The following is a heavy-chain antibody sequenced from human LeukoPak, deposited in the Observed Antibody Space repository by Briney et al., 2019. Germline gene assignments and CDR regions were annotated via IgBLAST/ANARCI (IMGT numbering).Heavy chain of an antibody. D-gene: IGHD6-13*01. CDR3: ARERGYSSSPLDY. CDR1: GGSISSYY. J-gene: IGHJ4*02. Sequence: SETLSLTCTVSGGSISSYYWNWIRQPPGKGLEWIGSIYYSGSTYYNPSLKSRVTISVDTSKNQLSLKLSSVTAADTAVYYCARERGYSSSPLDYWGQGTLVTVSS. V-gene: IGHV4-39*07. CDR2: IYYSGST.